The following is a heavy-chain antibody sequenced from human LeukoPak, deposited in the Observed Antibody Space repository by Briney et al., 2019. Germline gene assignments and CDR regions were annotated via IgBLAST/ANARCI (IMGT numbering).Heavy chain of an antibody. CDR3: VRSVAGQGY. J-gene: IGHJ4*02. V-gene: IGHV1-8*01. Sequence: ASVKVSCKASGYTFSSFDLNWVRQAPGQGLEWMGWIYPNSDTTVSAQKFQGRLTLTRNTSTSTAYMELSSLTSDDTAVYYCVRSVAGQGYWGQGTLVTVSS. D-gene: IGHD6-19*01. CDR1: GYTFSSFD. CDR2: IYPNSDTT.